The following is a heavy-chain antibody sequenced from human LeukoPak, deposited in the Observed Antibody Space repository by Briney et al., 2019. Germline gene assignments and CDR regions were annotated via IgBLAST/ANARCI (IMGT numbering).Heavy chain of an antibody. CDR2: MNYRGNT. Sequence: SETLSLTCTVSGGSISSNYWSWIRLSPGKGLEWIGFMNYRGNTNSNPSLRSRVTISMDTSKNQFSLKMSSVTCADTAVYYCARDAPLEWDVFGDSFDIWGQGTVVTVSS. CDR1: GGSISSNY. V-gene: IGHV4-59*13. D-gene: IGHD3-3*01. J-gene: IGHJ3*02. CDR3: ARDAPLEWDVFGDSFDI.